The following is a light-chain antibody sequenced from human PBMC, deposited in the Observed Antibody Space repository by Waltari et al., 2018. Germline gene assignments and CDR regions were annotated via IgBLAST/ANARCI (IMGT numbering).Light chain of an antibody. CDR2: GNS. CDR1: SSNIGAGYD. Sequence: QSVLTQPPSVSGAPGQRVTISCTGSSSNIGAGYDVHWCQQLPGTAPKLLIYGNSNRPAGVRDRFSGAKCGTSASLAITGLQAEDEADYYCQSYDSSLSGSYVFGTGTKVTVL. CDR3: QSYDSSLSGSYV. J-gene: IGLJ1*01. V-gene: IGLV1-40*01.